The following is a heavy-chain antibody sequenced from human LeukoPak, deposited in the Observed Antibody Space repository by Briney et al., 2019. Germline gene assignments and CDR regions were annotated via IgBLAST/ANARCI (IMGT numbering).Heavy chain of an antibody. CDR1: GYNFTSYA. CDR3: ARGSSIFGWLQFDPYYFDY. CDR2: ITVYNGKT. D-gene: IGHD5-24*01. Sequence: VASVKVSCKASGYNFTSYAISWVRQAPGQGLEWMGWITVYNGKTKYAQKFQGRVTMTTDTMTTDTSTGAAYMELRSLGSDDTAVYYCARGSSIFGWLQFDPYYFDYWGQGTLVTVSS. J-gene: IGHJ4*02. V-gene: IGHV1-18*01.